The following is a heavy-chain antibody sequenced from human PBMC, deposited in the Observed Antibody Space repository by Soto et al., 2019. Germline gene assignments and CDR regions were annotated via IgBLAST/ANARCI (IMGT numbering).Heavy chain of an antibody. D-gene: IGHD3-10*01. J-gene: IGHJ4*02. Sequence: EVQLLESGGGLIQPRGSLRLSCAASGFTFSRSAMNWVRQAPGKGQVWVSSFSGSGGSTFYADSVKGRFTSSRDNSNNTLYPQMTGLRAEDTDVYYCAKDSHYFGSGGLDYWGQGTLVTVSS. V-gene: IGHV3-23*01. CDR1: GFTFSRSA. CDR2: FSGSGGST. CDR3: AKDSHYFGSGGLDY.